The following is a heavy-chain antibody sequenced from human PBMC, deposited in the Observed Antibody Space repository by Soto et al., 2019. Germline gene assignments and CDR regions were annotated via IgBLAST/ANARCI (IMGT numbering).Heavy chain of an antibody. Sequence: ASVTVSCQASGYTFTSYGISWVRQAPGQGLEWMGWISAYNGNTNYAQKLQGRVTMTTDTSTSTAYMELRSLRSDDTAVYYCARAPWAIAAAGTADYWGQGTLVTVSS. CDR1: GYTFTSYG. D-gene: IGHD6-13*01. CDR3: ARAPWAIAAAGTADY. J-gene: IGHJ4*02. V-gene: IGHV1-18*01. CDR2: ISAYNGNT.